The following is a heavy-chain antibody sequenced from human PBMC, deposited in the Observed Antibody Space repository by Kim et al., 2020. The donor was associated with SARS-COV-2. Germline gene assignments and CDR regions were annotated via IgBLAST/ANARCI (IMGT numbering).Heavy chain of an antibody. D-gene: IGHD6-19*01. CDR1: GGSISSYY. CDR3: ARDRILAVAGTYNWFDP. J-gene: IGHJ5*02. Sequence: SETLSLTCTVSGGSISSYYWSWIRQPAGKGLEWIGRIYTSGSTNYNPSLKSRVTMSVDTSKNQFSLKLSSVTAADTAVYYCARDRILAVAGTYNWFDPWGQGTLVTVSS. CDR2: IYTSGST. V-gene: IGHV4-4*07.